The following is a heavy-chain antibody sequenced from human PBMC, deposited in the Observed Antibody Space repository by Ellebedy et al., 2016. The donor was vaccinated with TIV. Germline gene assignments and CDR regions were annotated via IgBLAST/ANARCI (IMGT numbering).Heavy chain of an antibody. CDR1: GFTFSDFG. D-gene: IGHD3-16*01. J-gene: IGHJ4*02. CDR2: IWYDGSQI. V-gene: IGHV3-33*01. Sequence: GESLKISXAASGFTFSDFGLHWVRQVPGKGLEWVAVIWYDGSQIYYGDSVKGRFTISRDNYRNTLFLQMNSLRAEDTAVYYCARAWGYYDGTGFLDYWGQGTLVTVSS. CDR3: ARAWGYYDGTGFLDY.